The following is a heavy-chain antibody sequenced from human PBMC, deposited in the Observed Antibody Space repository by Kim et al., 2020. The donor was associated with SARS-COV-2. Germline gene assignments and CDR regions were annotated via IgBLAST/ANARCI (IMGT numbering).Heavy chain of an antibody. CDR3: AKDRKVFWSGDFDY. J-gene: IGHJ4*02. V-gene: IGHV3-43*02. D-gene: IGHD3-3*01. CDR1: GFTFDGYA. CDR2: ISGDGGST. Sequence: GGSLRLSCAASGFTFDGYAMHWVRQAPGKGLEWVSLISGDGGSTYYADSVKGRFTISRDNSKNSLYLQMNSLRTEDTALYYCAKDRKVFWSGDFDYWGQGTLVTVSS.